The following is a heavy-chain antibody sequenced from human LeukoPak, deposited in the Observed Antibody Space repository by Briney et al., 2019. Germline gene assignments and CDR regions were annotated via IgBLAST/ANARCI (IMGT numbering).Heavy chain of an antibody. V-gene: IGHV4-59*08. CDR3: ARHGGSWTFDY. D-gene: IGHD6-13*01. J-gene: IGHJ4*02. CDR2: LDYSGSP. CDR1: GGSISNYY. Sequence: LETLSLTCTVSGGSISNYYWSRIRLPPGKGLEWIGFLDYSGSPNYNPSFKSRLAVSVDTSKNQFSLKLTSVTAADTAVYYCARHGGSWTFDYWGQGTLVTVS.